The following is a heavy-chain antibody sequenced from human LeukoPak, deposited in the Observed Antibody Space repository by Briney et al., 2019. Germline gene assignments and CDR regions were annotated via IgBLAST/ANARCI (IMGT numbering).Heavy chain of an antibody. D-gene: IGHD3-3*01. CDR1: GYTFTSYG. Sequence: ASVKVSCKASGYTFTSYGISWVRQAPGQGLEWMGWISAYNGNTNYAQKLQGRVTMTTDTSTSTAYMELRSLRSDDTAVYYCARGTYYDFWSGHGTEAETGSIFDYWGQGTLVTVSS. J-gene: IGHJ4*02. V-gene: IGHV1-18*01. CDR2: ISAYNGNT. CDR3: ARGTYYDFWSGHGTEAETGSIFDY.